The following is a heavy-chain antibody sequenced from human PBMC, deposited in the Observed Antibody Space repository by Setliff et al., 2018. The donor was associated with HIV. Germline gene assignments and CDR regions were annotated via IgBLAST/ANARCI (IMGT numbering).Heavy chain of an antibody. Sequence: ASVKVSCKVSGYTLTELSMHWVRQAPGKGLEWMGGFDPEDGETIYAQKFQGRVTMTEDTSTSTAYMELRSLRSDDTAVYYCARVPARDYYDSSGYYDYWGQGTLVTVSS. D-gene: IGHD3-22*01. CDR2: FDPEDGET. CDR1: GYTLTELS. J-gene: IGHJ4*02. V-gene: IGHV1-24*01. CDR3: ARVPARDYYDSSGYYDY.